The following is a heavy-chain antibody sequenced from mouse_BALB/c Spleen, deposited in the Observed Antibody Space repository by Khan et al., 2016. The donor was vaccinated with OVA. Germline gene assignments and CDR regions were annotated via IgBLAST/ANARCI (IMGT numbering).Heavy chain of an antibody. V-gene: IGHV3-2*02. CDR1: GYLITSDYA. Sequence: EVQLQESGPSLVKPSQSLSLTCTVTGYLITSDYAWNWIRQFPGNKLEWMGYISSSGSTNYNPALKSRISITRDTSKNQFFLQLNSVTTEDTATCYCARDGSRYNYAMDYWGQGTSVTVSS. D-gene: IGHD2-3*01. J-gene: IGHJ4*01. CDR3: ARDGSRYNYAMDY. CDR2: ISSSGST.